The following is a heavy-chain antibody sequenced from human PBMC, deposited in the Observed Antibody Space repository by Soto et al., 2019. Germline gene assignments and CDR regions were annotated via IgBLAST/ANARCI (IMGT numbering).Heavy chain of an antibody. CDR3: ATIITVKMDAFDI. J-gene: IGHJ3*02. CDR1: GYTLTELS. Sequence: GASVKVSCKVSGYTLTELSMHWVRQAPGRGLEWMGGFDPEDGETIYAQKFQDRVTMTEDTSTDTAYMELSSLRSEDTAVYYCATIITVKMDAFDIWGQGTMVTVSS. V-gene: IGHV1-24*01. CDR2: FDPEDGET. D-gene: IGHD3-22*01.